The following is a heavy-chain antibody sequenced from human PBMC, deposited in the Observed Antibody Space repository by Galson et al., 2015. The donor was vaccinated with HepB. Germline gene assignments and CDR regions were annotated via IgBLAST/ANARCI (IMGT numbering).Heavy chain of an antibody. CDR3: ATFGDYDGNYYYYTDV. CDR1: GFTFAAYN. V-gene: IGHV3-48*02. Sequence: SLRLSCAASGFTFAAYNVNWVRQAPGKGLEWIAHISSSAYTIYYADSVKGRFTISRDNAEGSLYLEMNSLRDEDSAVYYCATFGDYDGNYYYYTDVWGKGTTVTV. J-gene: IGHJ6*03. D-gene: IGHD4-17*01. CDR2: ISSSAYTI.